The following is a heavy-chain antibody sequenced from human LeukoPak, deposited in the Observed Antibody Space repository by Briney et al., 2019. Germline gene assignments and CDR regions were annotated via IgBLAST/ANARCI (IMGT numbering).Heavy chain of an antibody. D-gene: IGHD4-23*01. CDR1: GDSVSSGSYY. CDR2: IYYSGST. Sequence: SETLSLTCSVSGDSVSSGSYYWSWIRQPPGKGLEWIGYIYYSGSTTYNLSLKSRVTISVDTSKNQFSLKLSSVTAADTAVYYCATRGGMTTVVRGYWYFDLWGRGTLVTVSS. J-gene: IGHJ2*01. CDR3: ATRGGMTTVVRGYWYFDL. V-gene: IGHV4-61*01.